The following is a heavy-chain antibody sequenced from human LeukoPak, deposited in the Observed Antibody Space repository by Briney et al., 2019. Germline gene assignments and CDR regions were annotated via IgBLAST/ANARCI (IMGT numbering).Heavy chain of an antibody. CDR2: INPNSGGT. V-gene: IGHV1-2*02. J-gene: IGHJ4*02. Sequence: ASVKVSCKASGYTFTGYYMHWVRQAPGQGLEWMGWINPNSGGTNYAQKFQGRATMTRDTSISTAYMELSRLRFDDTAVYYCARVADSSSWYGGGSDYWGQGTLVTVSS. CDR3: ARVADSSSWYGGGSDY. CDR1: GYTFTGYY. D-gene: IGHD6-13*01.